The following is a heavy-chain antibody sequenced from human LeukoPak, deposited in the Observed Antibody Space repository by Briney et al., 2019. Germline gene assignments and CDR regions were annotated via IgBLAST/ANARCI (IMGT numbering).Heavy chain of an antibody. J-gene: IGHJ4*02. V-gene: IGHV3-23*01. CDR1: GFTFSSYG. D-gene: IGHD6-19*01. Sequence: QTGGSLRLSCAASGFTFSSYGMSWVRQAPGKGLEWVSAISGSGGSTYYADSVKGRFTTSRDNSKNTLYLQMNSLRAEDTALYYCAKGSLVQYSSGWYTFDYWGQGTLVTVSS. CDR2: ISGSGGST. CDR3: AKGSLVQYSSGWYTFDY.